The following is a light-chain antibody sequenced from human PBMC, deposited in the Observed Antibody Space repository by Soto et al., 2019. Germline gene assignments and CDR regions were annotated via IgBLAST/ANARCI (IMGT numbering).Light chain of an antibody. CDR1: QSIHIY. CDR3: QQYHSYLST. CDR2: RAS. V-gene: IGKV1-5*03. J-gene: IGKJ2*01. Sequence: DIQMTQSPSTLSGSVGDRVTITCRASQSIHIYLAWYQQKPGKAPKLLIYRASNLEDGVPSRFSGSGSGTDSTLTISSLQPDDMATYYCQQYHSYLSTFGQGTKVEIK.